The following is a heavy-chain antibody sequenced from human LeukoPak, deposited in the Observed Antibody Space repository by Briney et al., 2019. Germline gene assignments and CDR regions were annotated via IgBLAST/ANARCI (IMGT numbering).Heavy chain of an antibody. D-gene: IGHD3-10*01. Sequence: SETLSLTCTVSGGSISSSSYYWGWIRQPPGKGLEWIGYIYYSGSTDYNPSLKSRVTISVDTSKNQFSLKLNSVTAADTAVYYCARVRGIADFYFDYWGQGTLVTVSS. CDR3: ARVRGIADFYFDY. V-gene: IGHV4-61*05. CDR2: IYYSGST. J-gene: IGHJ4*02. CDR1: GGSISSSSYY.